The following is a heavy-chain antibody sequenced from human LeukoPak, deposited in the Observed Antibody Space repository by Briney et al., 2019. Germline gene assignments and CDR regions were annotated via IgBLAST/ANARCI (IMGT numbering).Heavy chain of an antibody. D-gene: IGHD3-22*01. CDR1: GFTFSSYG. CDR3: AKGRIYYYDSSGQAESY. J-gene: IGHJ4*02. Sequence: GGSLRLSCAASGFTFSSYGMHWVRQAPGKGLEWVAVISYDGSNKYYADSVKGRFTISRDNSKNTLYLQMNSLGAEDTAVYYCAKGRIYYYDSSGQAESYWGQGTLVTVSS. CDR2: ISYDGSNK. V-gene: IGHV3-30*18.